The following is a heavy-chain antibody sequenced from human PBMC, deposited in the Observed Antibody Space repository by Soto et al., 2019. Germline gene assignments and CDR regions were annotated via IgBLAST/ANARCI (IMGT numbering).Heavy chain of an antibody. D-gene: IGHD2-2*01. Sequence: QVQLVESGGGVVQPGGSLRLSCAASEFTFSSYGMHWVRQAPGKGLEWVAVISYDGSNKYYADSVKGRFTISRDNSKKTLYLQKNSLRAEDTAVYYCAKGGPVVYGSSSSCPKYFDYWGQGTLVTVSS. V-gene: IGHV3-30*18. J-gene: IGHJ4*02. CDR1: EFTFSSYG. CDR2: ISYDGSNK. CDR3: AKGGPVVYGSSSSCPKYFDY.